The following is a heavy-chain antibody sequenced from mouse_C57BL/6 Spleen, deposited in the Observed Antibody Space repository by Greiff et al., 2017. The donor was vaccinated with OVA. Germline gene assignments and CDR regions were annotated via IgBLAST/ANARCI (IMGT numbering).Heavy chain of an antibody. CDR3: ARIYYDYDEAMDY. V-gene: IGHV3-6*01. CDR2: ISYDGSN. Sequence: EVKLMESGPGLVKPSQSLSLTCSVTGYSITSGYYWNWIRQFPGNKLEWMGYISYDGSNNYNPSLKNRISITRDTSKNQFFLKLNSVTTEDTATYYCARIYYDYDEAMDYWGQGTSVTVSS. D-gene: IGHD2-4*01. CDR1: GYSITSGYY. J-gene: IGHJ4*01.